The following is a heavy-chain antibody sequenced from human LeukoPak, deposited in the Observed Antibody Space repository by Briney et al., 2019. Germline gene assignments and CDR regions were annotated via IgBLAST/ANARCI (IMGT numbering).Heavy chain of an antibody. CDR3: AKVEPELGDVDTAMVLSSLYYYYYGMDV. V-gene: IGHV3-23*01. J-gene: IGHJ6*02. CDR1: GFTFSSYA. CDR2: ISGSGGST. Sequence: PGGSLRLSCAASGFTFSSYAMSWVRQAPGKGLEWVSAISGSGGSTYYADSVKGRFTISRGNSKNTLYLQMNSLRAEDTAVYYCAKVEPELGDVDTAMVLSSLYYYYYGMDVWGQGTTVTVSS. D-gene: IGHD5-18*01.